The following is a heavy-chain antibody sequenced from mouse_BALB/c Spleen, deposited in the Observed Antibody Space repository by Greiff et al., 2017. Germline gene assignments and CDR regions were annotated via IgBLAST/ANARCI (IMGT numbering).Heavy chain of an antibody. V-gene: IGHV1-37*01. Sequence: EVQLQQSGPELVKPGASVKISCKASGYSFTGYFMNWVKQSHGQSLEWIGCINPYNGDTFYNQKFKGKATLTVDKSSSTANMELLRLTSEDSAVYYCGRGYDDAMDYWGQGTSVTVSS. J-gene: IGHJ4*01. CDR2: INPYNGDT. CDR3: GRGYDDAMDY. D-gene: IGHD2-14*01. CDR1: GYSFTGYF.